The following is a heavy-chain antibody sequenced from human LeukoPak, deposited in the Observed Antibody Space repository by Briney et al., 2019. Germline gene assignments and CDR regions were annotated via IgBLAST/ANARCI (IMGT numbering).Heavy chain of an antibody. Sequence: SETLSLTCTVSGGSISSSSYYWGWIRQPPGKGLEWIGSIYYSGSTYYNPSLKSRVTISVDTSKNQFSLKLSSVTAADTAVYYCARDQMTTVTRPNYYYYGMDVWGQGTTVTVSS. CDR2: IYYSGST. V-gene: IGHV4-39*07. CDR1: GGSISSSSYY. D-gene: IGHD4-17*01. J-gene: IGHJ6*02. CDR3: ARDQMTTVTRPNYYYYGMDV.